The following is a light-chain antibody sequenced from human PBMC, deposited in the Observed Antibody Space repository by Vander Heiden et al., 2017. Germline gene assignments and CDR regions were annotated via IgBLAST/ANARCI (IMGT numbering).Light chain of an antibody. Sequence: DIQMTQSPSSLSASVGDRVTITCRASQGIRKDLGWYQQKPGKAPKRLIYGASSLESGVPSRFSGSGSGTEFTLTISSLQPEDFATYYCLQYEYIPYIFGQGTKLESK. V-gene: IGKV1-17*01. CDR3: LQYEYIPYI. CDR2: GAS. J-gene: IGKJ2*01. CDR1: QGIRKD.